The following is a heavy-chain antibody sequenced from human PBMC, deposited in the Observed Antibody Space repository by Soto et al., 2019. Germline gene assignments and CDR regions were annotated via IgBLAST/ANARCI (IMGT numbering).Heavy chain of an antibody. CDR2: IYSGGST. Sequence: SLILSCAASGFTVSSNYMSWVRQAPGKGLEWVSVIYSGGSTYYADSVKGRFTISRDNSKNTLYLQMNSLRAEDTAVYYCAKDWERLYCSGGSCYPFDYWGQGTLVTVSS. D-gene: IGHD2-15*01. CDR1: GFTVSSNY. J-gene: IGHJ4*02. CDR3: AKDWERLYCSGGSCYPFDY. V-gene: IGHV3-53*01.